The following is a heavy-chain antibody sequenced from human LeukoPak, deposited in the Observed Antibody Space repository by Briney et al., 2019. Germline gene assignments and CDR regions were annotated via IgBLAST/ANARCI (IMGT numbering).Heavy chain of an antibody. CDR2: FDPEDGET. CDR3: ARKLYDSSRYGQTYYFDN. V-gene: IGHV1-24*01. J-gene: IGHJ4*02. D-gene: IGHD3-22*01. CDR1: GYTLTELS. Sequence: ASVKVSCKVSGYTLTELSMHWVRQAPGKGLEWMGGFDPEDGETIYAQKFQGRVTMTRDTSISTAYLELSRLRSDDTAVYYCARKLYDSSRYGQTYYFDNWGQGTLVTVSS.